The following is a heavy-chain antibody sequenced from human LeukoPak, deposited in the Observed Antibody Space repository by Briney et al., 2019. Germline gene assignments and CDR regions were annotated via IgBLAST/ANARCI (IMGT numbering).Heavy chain of an antibody. Sequence: PGGSLRLSCAASGFTFSTYGMHWVRQAPGKGLEWMTFIDFDGSNKYYADSVKGRFTISRDNSKNTLFLQMNSLGAEDTAVYYCAKDVYGATSRADYWGQGTLVIVSS. D-gene: IGHD4/OR15-4a*01. J-gene: IGHJ4*02. V-gene: IGHV3-30*02. CDR3: AKDVYGATSRADY. CDR2: IDFDGSNK. CDR1: GFTFSTYG.